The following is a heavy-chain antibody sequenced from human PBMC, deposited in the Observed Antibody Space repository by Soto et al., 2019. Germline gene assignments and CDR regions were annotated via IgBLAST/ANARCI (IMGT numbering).Heavy chain of an antibody. D-gene: IGHD1-26*01. V-gene: IGHV3-23*01. J-gene: IGHJ4*02. CDR2: FSSNGGST. CDR1: GFSFSTHA. Sequence: PGGSLRLSCAASGFSFSTHAMSWVRQAPGKGLEWVSGFSSNGGSTYYADSVKGRFTISRDNSKNMLYLQMNSLRADDTAVYYCAKEGGGGASAFDFWGQGTLVTVS. CDR3: AKEGGGGASAFDF.